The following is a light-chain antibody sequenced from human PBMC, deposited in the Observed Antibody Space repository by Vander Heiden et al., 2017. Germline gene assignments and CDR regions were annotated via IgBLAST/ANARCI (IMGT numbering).Light chain of an antibody. Sequence: QSVLTQPPSVSAAPGQKVTISCSGSSSNIGQSSVSWYQQFRGTAPKLLIYDNDKRPSGTPARFSGSKSGTSATLDITGLQTGDEADYYCVTWDSGLSVGVFGTGTKLTVL. CDR3: VTWDSGLSVGV. CDR2: DND. V-gene: IGLV1-51*01. CDR1: SSNIGQSS. J-gene: IGLJ3*02.